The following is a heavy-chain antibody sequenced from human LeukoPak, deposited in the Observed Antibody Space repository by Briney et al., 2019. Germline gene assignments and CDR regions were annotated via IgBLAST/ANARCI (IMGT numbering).Heavy chain of an antibody. J-gene: IGHJ4*02. CDR2: INQDGSEK. D-gene: IGHD6-19*01. CDR1: GFTFSSYW. CDR3: ARPYFGSGWYPFDH. V-gene: IGHV3-7*01. Sequence: GGSLRLSCAVSGFTFSSYWMTWVRQAPGKGLEWVANINQDGSEKYYVDSMKGRFTISRDNAKNSLYLQMDSLRVEDTAVYYCARPYFGSGWYPFDHWGQGTLVTVSS.